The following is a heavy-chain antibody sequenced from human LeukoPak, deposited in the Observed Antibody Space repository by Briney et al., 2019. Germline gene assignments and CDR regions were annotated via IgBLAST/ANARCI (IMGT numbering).Heavy chain of an antibody. V-gene: IGHV3-7*01. J-gene: IGHJ6*03. CDR1: GFTFSSYA. CDR2: IKQDGSEE. CDR3: ARVQWGYCSSTSCPGYYYYYYMDV. D-gene: IGHD2-2*01. Sequence: GGSLRLSCAASGFTFSSYAMSWVRQAPGKGLEWVANIKQDGSEEYYVDSVKGRFTISRDNAKNSLYLQMNSLRAEDTAVYYCARVQWGYCSSTSCPGYYYYYYMDVWGKGTTVTVSS.